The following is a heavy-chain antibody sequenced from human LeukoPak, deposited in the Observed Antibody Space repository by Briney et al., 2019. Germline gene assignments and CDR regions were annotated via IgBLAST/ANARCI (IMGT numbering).Heavy chain of an antibody. D-gene: IGHD5-12*01. Sequence: GGSLRLSCAASGFTFSGSSMSWVRQAPGKGLEWVSAISASGGSTFYADSVKGRFTISRDNSKNTLYLQMNSLRAEDTALYYCAKGRGYSGYDFFDYWGQGTLVTVSS. CDR3: AKGRGYSGYDFFDY. CDR2: ISASGGST. J-gene: IGHJ4*02. V-gene: IGHV3-23*01. CDR1: GFTFSGSS.